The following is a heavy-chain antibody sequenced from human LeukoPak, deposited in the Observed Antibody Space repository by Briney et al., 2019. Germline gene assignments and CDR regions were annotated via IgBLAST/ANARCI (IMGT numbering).Heavy chain of an antibody. CDR2: ISWNSGSI. Sequence: PGGSLRLSCAASGFTFDDYAMHWVRQAPGKGLEWVSGISWNSGSIGYADSVKGRFTISRDNAKNSLYLQMNSLRAEDTAVYYCASPDYVWGSYRSLGDSMDVWGQGPTVTVSS. CDR3: ASPDYVWGSYRSLGDSMDV. V-gene: IGHV3-9*01. CDR1: GFTFDDYA. J-gene: IGHJ6*02. D-gene: IGHD3-16*02.